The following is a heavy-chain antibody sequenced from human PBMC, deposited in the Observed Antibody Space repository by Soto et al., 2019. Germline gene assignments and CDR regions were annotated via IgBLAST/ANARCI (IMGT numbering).Heavy chain of an antibody. V-gene: IGHV1-58*02. J-gene: IGHJ3*02. D-gene: IGHD3-10*01. Sequence: QMQLVQSGPEVKKPGTSVKVSCKASGFTFTSSATRWVRQARGQRLEWIGWIVVGSGNTNYAQKFQERVTITRDMSTSTAYMELSSLRSEDTAVYYCAAVILSGIDIWGQGTMVTVSS. CDR3: AAVILSGIDI. CDR1: GFTFTSSA. CDR2: IVVGSGNT.